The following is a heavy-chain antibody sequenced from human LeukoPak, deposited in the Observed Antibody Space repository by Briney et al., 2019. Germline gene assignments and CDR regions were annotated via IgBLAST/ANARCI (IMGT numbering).Heavy chain of an antibody. Sequence: PGGSLRLSCAASGFTFSSYGMHWVRQAPGKGLEWVAVISYDGSNKYYADSVKGRSTISRDNSKNTLYLQMNSPRAEDTAVYYCAKNAAMVTIAAPDYWGQGTLVTVSS. CDR3: AKNAAMVTIAAPDY. D-gene: IGHD5-18*01. V-gene: IGHV3-30*18. J-gene: IGHJ4*02. CDR1: GFTFSSYG. CDR2: ISYDGSNK.